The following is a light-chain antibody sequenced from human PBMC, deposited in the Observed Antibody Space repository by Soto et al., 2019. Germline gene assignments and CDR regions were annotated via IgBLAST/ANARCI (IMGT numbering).Light chain of an antibody. J-gene: IGKJ1*01. Sequence: DIQMTQSPSSLSASVGDRVTITCRASQGIRNDLGWYQQKPGKAPKRLMYAASSLQSGVPSRFSGSGSGTKFTLTIASLQPDDFATYYCQQYETFSGTFGPGTKVDIK. V-gene: IGKV1-17*01. CDR2: AAS. CDR1: QGIRND. CDR3: QQYETFSGT.